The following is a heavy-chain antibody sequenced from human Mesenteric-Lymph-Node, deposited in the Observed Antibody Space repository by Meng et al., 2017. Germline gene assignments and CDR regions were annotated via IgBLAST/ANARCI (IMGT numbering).Heavy chain of an antibody. CDR3: AGFFYYDSSGYPAFHDAFDI. CDR1: GYSFTSYW. CDR2: IYPGDSDT. D-gene: IGHD3-22*01. V-gene: IGHV5-51*01. J-gene: IGHJ3*02. Sequence: GGSLRLSCKGSGYSFTSYWIGWVRQMPGKGLEWMGIIYPGDSDTRYSPSFQGQVTISADKSISTAYLQWSSLKASDTAMYYCAGFFYYDSSGYPAFHDAFDIWGQGTMVTVSS.